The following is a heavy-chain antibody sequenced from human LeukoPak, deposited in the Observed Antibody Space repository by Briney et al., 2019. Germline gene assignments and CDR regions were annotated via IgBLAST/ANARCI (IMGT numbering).Heavy chain of an antibody. Sequence: ASVKVSCKASGGTFSSHAISWVRQAPGQGLDWMGGIIPIFGTAKYAQRFQGRVTITADESTSTAYMELCSLRCEDTAVYYCARNTAYKGGFGPLDYWGQGTLVTVSS. CDR2: IIPIFGTA. V-gene: IGHV1-69*13. D-gene: IGHD3-10*01. CDR1: GGTFSSHA. J-gene: IGHJ4*02. CDR3: ARNTAYKGGFGPLDY.